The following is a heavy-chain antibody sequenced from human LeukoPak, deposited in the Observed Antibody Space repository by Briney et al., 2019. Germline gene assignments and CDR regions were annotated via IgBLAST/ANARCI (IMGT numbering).Heavy chain of an antibody. D-gene: IGHD1-26*01. CDR2: TSWNSGSI. CDR1: GFTFDDYA. Sequence: GGSLRLSCAASGFTFDDYAMHWVRQAPGKGLEWVSGTSWNSGSIGYADSVKGRFTISRDSAKNSLYLQMNSLRAEDTALYYCAKDIQGGSYFGYYFDYWGQGTLVTVSS. CDR3: AKDIQGGSYFGYYFDY. V-gene: IGHV3-9*01. J-gene: IGHJ4*02.